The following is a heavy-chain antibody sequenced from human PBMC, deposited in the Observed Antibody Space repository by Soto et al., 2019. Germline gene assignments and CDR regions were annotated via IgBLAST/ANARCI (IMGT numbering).Heavy chain of an antibody. CDR3: ARASYSSSSGGYYYYGMDV. D-gene: IGHD6-6*01. J-gene: IGHJ6*02. V-gene: IGHV3-33*01. CDR2: IWYDGSNK. CDR1: GFTFSSYG. Sequence: GGSPRLSCAASGFTFSSYGMHWVRQAPGKGLEWVAVIWYDGSNKYYADSVKGRFTISRDNSKNTLYLQMNSLRAEDTAVYYCARASYSSSSGGYYYYGMDVWGQGTTVTVSS.